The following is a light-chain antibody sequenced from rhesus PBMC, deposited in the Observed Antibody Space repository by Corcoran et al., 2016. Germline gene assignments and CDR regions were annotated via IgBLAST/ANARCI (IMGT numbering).Light chain of an antibody. CDR2: KAS. V-gene: IGKV1-22*01. CDR1: QSISSW. Sequence: DIQMTQSPSSLSASVGDTVTITCRASQSISSWLDWYQQKPGKAPKPLIYKASSLQSGVPSRFSGSGSGTDFTLTFSSLQPENLATYYCLQYISSPWTFGQGTKVEI. CDR3: LQYISSPWT. J-gene: IGKJ1*01.